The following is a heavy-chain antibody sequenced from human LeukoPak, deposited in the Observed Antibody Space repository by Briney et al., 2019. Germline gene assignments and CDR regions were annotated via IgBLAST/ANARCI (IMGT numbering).Heavy chain of an antibody. CDR3: ASTQIVVVINDACDI. V-gene: IGHV4-34*01. CDR2: IYYSGST. CDR1: GGSFSGYY. J-gene: IGHJ3*02. Sequence: PSETLSLTCAVYGGSFSGYYWSWIRQPPGKGLEWIGSIYYSGSTYYNPSLKSRVTISVDTSKNQFSLKLSSVTAANTSVYCCASTQIVVVINDACDIWGQGTMVTVSS. D-gene: IGHD3-22*01.